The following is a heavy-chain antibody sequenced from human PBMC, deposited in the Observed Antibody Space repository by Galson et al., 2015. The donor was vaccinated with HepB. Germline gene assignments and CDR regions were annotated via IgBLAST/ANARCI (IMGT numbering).Heavy chain of an antibody. V-gene: IGHV4-39*01. J-gene: IGHJ3*02. CDR2: IYYSGNT. Sequence: LSLTCTVSHVSVSSSSYYWGWIRQPPGKGLEWIGSIYYSGNTYYNPSLKSRVTISVDTSKNQFSLKQSSVTAADTAVYYCARHRSLGYCTSTSCYRLDAFDIWGQGTMVTVSS. CDR3: ARHRSLGYCTSTSCYRLDAFDI. D-gene: IGHD2-2*01. CDR1: HVSVSSSSYY.